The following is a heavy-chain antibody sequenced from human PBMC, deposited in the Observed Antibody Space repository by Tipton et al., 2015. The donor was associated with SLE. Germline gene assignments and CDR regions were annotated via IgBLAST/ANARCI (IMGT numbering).Heavy chain of an antibody. CDR2: INHSGST. CDR1: GGSFSGYY. CDR3: ARTPDSSSWYPNWFDP. J-gene: IGHJ5*02. Sequence: TLSLTCAVYGGSFSGYYWSWIRQPPGKGLEWIGEINHSGSTNYNPSLKSRVTISVDTSKNQFSLKLSSVTAADTAVYYCARTPDSSSWYPNWFDPWGQGTLVTVSS. D-gene: IGHD6-13*01. V-gene: IGHV4-34*01.